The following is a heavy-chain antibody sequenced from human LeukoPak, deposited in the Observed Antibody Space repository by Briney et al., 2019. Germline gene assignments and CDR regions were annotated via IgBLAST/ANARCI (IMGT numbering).Heavy chain of an antibody. D-gene: IGHD2-2*01. J-gene: IGHJ4*02. V-gene: IGHV3-23*01. CDR2: ISGSGGST. CDR1: GFTFSSYA. Sequence: PGGSLRPSCAASGFTFSSYAMSWVRQAPGKGLEWVSAISGSGGSTYYADSVKGRFTTSRDNSKNTLYLQMNSLRAEDTAVYYCAKDLDCSSTSCYPDYWGQGTLVTVSS. CDR3: AKDLDCSSTSCYPDY.